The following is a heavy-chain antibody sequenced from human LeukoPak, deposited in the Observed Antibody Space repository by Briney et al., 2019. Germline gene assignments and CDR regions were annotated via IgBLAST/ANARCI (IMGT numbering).Heavy chain of an antibody. Sequence: GGSLRLSCAASGFTFSSFAMSWVRQAPGKGLEWVSAISGSGGSTYYADSVKGRFTISRDNSKNTLYQQMHSLRAEDTAVYYCAKRRGIVVVPAAPGDYYYRMVVWGQGTTVTVSS. D-gene: IGHD2-2*01. V-gene: IGHV3-23*01. CDR1: GFTFSSFA. J-gene: IGHJ6*02. CDR3: AKRRGIVVVPAAPGDYYYRMVV. CDR2: ISGSGGST.